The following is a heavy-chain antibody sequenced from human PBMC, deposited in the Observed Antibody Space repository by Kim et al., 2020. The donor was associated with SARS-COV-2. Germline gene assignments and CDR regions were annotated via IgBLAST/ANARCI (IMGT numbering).Heavy chain of an antibody. Sequence: SETLSLTCAVYGGSFSGYYWSWIRQPPGKGLEWIGEINHSGSTNYNPSLKSRVTISVDTSKNQFSLKLSSVTAADTAVYYCARGEGPRITLRYFSWSPVFDYWGQGTLVTGSS. CDR2: INHSGST. J-gene: IGHJ4*02. CDR1: GGSFSGYY. V-gene: IGHV4-34*01. CDR3: ARGEGPRITLRYFSWSPVFDY. D-gene: IGHD3-9*01.